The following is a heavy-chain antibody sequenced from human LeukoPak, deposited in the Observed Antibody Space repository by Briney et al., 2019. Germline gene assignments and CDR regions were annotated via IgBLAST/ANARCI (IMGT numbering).Heavy chain of an antibody. D-gene: IGHD1-26*01. V-gene: IGHV3-23*01. CDR2: ISGSGGST. Sequence: GGTLRLSCAASGFTFSSYGMSWVRQAPGKGLEWVSAISGSGGSTYYADSVKGRFTISRDNSKNTLYLQMNSLRAEDTAVYYCARVGWDHWAMETAIFDYWGQGTLVTVSS. J-gene: IGHJ4*02. CDR3: ARVGWDHWAMETAIFDY. CDR1: GFTFSSYG.